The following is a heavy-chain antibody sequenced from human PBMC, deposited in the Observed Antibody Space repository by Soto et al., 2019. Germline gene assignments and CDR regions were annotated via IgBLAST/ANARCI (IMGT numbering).Heavy chain of an antibody. V-gene: IGHV4-34*01. CDR1: GGSFSGYY. CDR2: INHSGST. J-gene: IGHJ6*02. CDR3: GRPAVPIMVGGTTCYHNGRDG. D-gene: IGHD3-10*01. Sequence: PSETLSLTCAVYGGSFSGYYWSWLRQPPGKGLGWIGEINHSGSTNYNPSFKSRVTISVETSKNRFSLKLSSVTAADTAVYSWGRPAVPIMVGGTTCYHNGRDGWDQVTTGIVSS.